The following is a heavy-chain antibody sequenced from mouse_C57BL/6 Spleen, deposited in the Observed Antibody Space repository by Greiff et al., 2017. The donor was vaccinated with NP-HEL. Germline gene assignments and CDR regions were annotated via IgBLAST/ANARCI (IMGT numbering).Heavy chain of an antibody. CDR1: GFTFTTYA. J-gene: IGHJ1*03. D-gene: IGHD1-1*01. CDR3: LREGGYYYGSSYRYFDV. Sequence: EVQLVESGGGLVQPKGSLKLSCAASGFTFTTYAMHWVRQAPGKGLEWVARIRSKGSNYATYYADSVKDRFTISRADSQSMLYLQMNNLKTEDTAMYDWLREGGYYYGSSYRYFDVWGTGTTVTVSS. CDR2: IRSKGSNYAT. V-gene: IGHV10-3*01.